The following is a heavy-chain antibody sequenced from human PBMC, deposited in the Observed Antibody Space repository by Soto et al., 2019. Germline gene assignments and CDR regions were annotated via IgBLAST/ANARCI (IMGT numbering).Heavy chain of an antibody. D-gene: IGHD6-19*01. CDR3: ARVEGGGWYGSFDY. Sequence: ASVKVSCKVSGYTLTELSMHWVRQAPGKGLEWMGGFDPEDGETIYAQKFQGRVTMTEDTSTDTAYMELSSLRSEDTAVYYCARVEGGGWYGSFDYWGQVTLVPVSS. V-gene: IGHV1-24*01. CDR1: GYTLTELS. CDR2: FDPEDGET. J-gene: IGHJ4*02.